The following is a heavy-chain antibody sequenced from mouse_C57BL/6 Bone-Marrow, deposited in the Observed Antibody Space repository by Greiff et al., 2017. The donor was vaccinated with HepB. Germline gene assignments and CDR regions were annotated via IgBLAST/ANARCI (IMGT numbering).Heavy chain of an antibody. J-gene: IGHJ2*01. CDR3: ARGGGSRDY. D-gene: IGHD1-1*01. Sequence: QVQLQQPGAELVKPGASVKLSCKASGYTFTSYWMQWVKQRPGQGLEWIGEIDPSDSYTNYNQKFKGKATLTVDTSSSTAYMQLSSLTSEDSAVYYGARGGGSRDYWGQGTTLTVSS. CDR2: IDPSDSYT. CDR1: GYTFTSYW. V-gene: IGHV1-50*01.